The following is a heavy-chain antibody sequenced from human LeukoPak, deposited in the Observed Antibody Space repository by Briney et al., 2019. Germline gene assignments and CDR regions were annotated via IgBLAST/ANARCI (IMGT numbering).Heavy chain of an antibody. Sequence: GGSLRLSCAASGFTFSSYGMHWVRQAPGKGLEWVAFIRYDGSNKYYADSVKGRFTISRDNSKNTLYLQMNSLSAEDTAVYYCARDGLAAATLHWCFDLWGRGTLVTVSS. CDR1: GFTFSSYG. J-gene: IGHJ2*01. CDR3: ARDGLAAATLHWCFDL. CDR2: IRYDGSNK. V-gene: IGHV3-30*02. D-gene: IGHD6-25*01.